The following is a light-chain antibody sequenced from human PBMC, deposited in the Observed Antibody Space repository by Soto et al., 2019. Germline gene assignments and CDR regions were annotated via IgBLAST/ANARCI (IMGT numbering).Light chain of an antibody. J-gene: IGLJ3*02. CDR3: SSFTTTNTWV. V-gene: IGLV2-14*01. Sequence: QSALTQPPSASGSPGQSVTISCTGTSSDVGGYNFVSWYQQHPGKAPKLIIYEVSNRPSGISDRFSASKSGNTASLTISGLQADDEADYYCSSFTTTNTWVFGGGTKLTVL. CDR1: SSDVGGYNF. CDR2: EVS.